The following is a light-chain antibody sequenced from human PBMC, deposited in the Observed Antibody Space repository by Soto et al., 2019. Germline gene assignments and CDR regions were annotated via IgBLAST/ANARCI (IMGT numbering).Light chain of an antibody. Sequence: EIVMTQSPATLSVSPGERATLSCRASQSVSNNLAWYQQKPGQAPRLLIYGASSRAPGTPARFSGSGSGTEFTLTISSLQTEEFAVYYCQQYNNWLTFGQGTKVEIK. CDR3: QQYNNWLT. CDR2: GAS. CDR1: QSVSNN. J-gene: IGKJ1*01. V-gene: IGKV3-15*01.